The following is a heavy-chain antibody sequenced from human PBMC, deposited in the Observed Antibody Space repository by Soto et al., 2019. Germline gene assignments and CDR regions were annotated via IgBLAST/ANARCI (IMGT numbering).Heavy chain of an antibody. V-gene: IGHV4-61*01. CDR2: IYYSGST. CDR3: ARDRWYDYGDYGGHYGMDV. CDR1: GGSVSSGSYY. Sequence: SETLSLTCTVSGGSVSSGSYYWSWIRQPPGKGLEWIGYIYYSGSTNYNPSLKSRVTISVDTSKNQFSLKLSSVTAADTAVYYCARDRWYDYGDYGGHYGMDVWGQGTTVTVSS. D-gene: IGHD4-17*01. J-gene: IGHJ6*02.